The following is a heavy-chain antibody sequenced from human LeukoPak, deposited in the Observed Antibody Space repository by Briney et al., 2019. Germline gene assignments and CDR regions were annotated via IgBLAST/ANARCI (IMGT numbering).Heavy chain of an antibody. CDR3: ARDASAMVNCFDY. CDR2: TSSSSSYI. CDR1: GFTFSSYS. V-gene: IGHV3-21*01. Sequence: GGSLRLSCAASGFTFSSYSMNWVRQAPGKGLEWVSSTSSSSSYIYYADSVKGRFTISRDNAKNSLYLQMNSLRAEDTAVYYCARDASAMVNCFDYWGQGTLVTGSS. J-gene: IGHJ4*02. D-gene: IGHD5-18*01.